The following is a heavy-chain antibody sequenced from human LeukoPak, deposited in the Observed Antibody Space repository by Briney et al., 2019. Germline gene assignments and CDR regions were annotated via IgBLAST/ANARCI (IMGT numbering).Heavy chain of an antibody. D-gene: IGHD5-24*01. J-gene: IGHJ4*02. Sequence: PSETLSLTCTVSGGSISSYYWSWIRQPPGKGLEWIGYIYYSGSTNYNPSLKSRVTISVDTSKNQFSLKLSSVTAADTAVYYCASAGVVMAYDYWGQGTLVTVSS. CDR1: GGSISSYY. CDR2: IYYSGST. CDR3: ASAGVVMAYDY. V-gene: IGHV4-59*01.